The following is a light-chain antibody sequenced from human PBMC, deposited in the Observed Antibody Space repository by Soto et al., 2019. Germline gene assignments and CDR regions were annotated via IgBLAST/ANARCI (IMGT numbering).Light chain of an antibody. CDR3: QQLNTFPIT. J-gene: IGKJ5*01. Sequence: DIQLTQSPSFLSASVGDRVTITCRASQGISSYLAWYQRTPGKAPKLLIYASSTLQSGVPSRFSGSGSGTEFTLTISNLQPEDFATYFCQQLNTFPITFGQGTRL. V-gene: IGKV1-9*01. CDR1: QGISSY. CDR2: ASS.